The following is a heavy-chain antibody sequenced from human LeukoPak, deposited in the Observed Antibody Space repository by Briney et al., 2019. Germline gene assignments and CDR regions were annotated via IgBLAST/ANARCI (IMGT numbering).Heavy chain of an antibody. V-gene: IGHV4-4*02. CDR3: ARYTYSYYYYYMDV. CDR1: GGSISSSNW. Sequence: SETLPLTCAVSGGSISSSNWWSWVRQPPGKGLEWIGEIYHSGSTNYNPSLKSRVTISVDKSKNQFSLKLSSVTAADTAVYYCARYTYSYYYYYMDVWGKGTTVTISS. D-gene: IGHD2-15*01. J-gene: IGHJ6*03. CDR2: IYHSGST.